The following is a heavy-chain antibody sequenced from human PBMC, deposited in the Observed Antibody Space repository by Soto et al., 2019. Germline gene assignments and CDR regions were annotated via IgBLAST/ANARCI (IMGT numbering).Heavy chain of an antibody. Sequence: EVQLVESGGGLVQPGRSLRLSCAASGFTFDDYAMHWVRQAPGKGLEWVSGISWNSGSIGYADSVKGRFTISRDNAKNSLYLQMNSLRAEDTALYYCAKDGGVAVDGTDYYFDYWGQGTLVTVSS. CDR3: AKDGGVAVDGTDYYFDY. CDR2: ISWNSGSI. J-gene: IGHJ4*02. D-gene: IGHD6-19*01. V-gene: IGHV3-9*01. CDR1: GFTFDDYA.